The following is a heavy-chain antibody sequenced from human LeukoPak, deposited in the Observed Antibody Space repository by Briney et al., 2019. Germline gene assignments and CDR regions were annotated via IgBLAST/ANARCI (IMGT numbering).Heavy chain of an antibody. D-gene: IGHD2-2*01. CDR3: ARDSIDPADMDTPGTFDI. V-gene: IGHV3-21*03. CDR1: GFTFSTYG. J-gene: IGHJ3*02. CDR2: IGRSGSDI. Sequence: GGSLRPSSAASGFTFSTYGMIWVRQAPGKGLQWDSSIGRSGSDIYYVDSLKGRFSISRDDAKNSLYLQMGRLTAEDTALYYCARDSIDPADMDTPGTFDIWGRGTMVTVSS.